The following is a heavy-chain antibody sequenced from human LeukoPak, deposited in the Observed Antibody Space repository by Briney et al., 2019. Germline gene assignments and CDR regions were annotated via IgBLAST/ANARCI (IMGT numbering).Heavy chain of an antibody. Sequence: SETLSLTCTVSGGSISSSSYYWGWIRQPPGKGLEWIGSIYYSGSTYYNPSLKSRVTISVDTSKNQFSLKLSSVTAADTAVYYCARLPNTFGGVIANWGQGTLVTVSS. D-gene: IGHD3-16*02. V-gene: IGHV4-39*01. CDR1: GGSISSSSYY. CDR3: ARLPNTFGGVIAN. J-gene: IGHJ4*02. CDR2: IYYSGST.